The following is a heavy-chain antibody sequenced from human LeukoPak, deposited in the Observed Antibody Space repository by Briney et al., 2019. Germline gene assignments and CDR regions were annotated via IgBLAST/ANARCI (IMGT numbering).Heavy chain of an antibody. Sequence: ASVKVSCKASGYTFTAYYIHWVRQAPGQGLECLGWINPNNGYTIYAQKFQGRVTITRDTSISAAYMEMSRLTADDTAVYYCVSESGWYRSVEAYWGQGTLFTVSA. V-gene: IGHV1-2*02. CDR3: VSESGWYRSVEAY. CDR2: INPNNGYT. J-gene: IGHJ4*02. CDR1: GYTFTAYY. D-gene: IGHD6-19*01.